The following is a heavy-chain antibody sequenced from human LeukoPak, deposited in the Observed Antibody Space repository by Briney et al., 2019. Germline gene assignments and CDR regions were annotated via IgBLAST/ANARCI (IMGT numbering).Heavy chain of an antibody. CDR2: IFHSGST. J-gene: IGHJ4*02. CDR3: ARESGYSGPFDN. V-gene: IGHV4-4*02. D-gene: IGHD5-12*01. Sequence: SETLSHTCAVSGGSISSTYWWSWVRQPPGKGLEWIGEIFHSGSTNYNPSLKSRVTISVDKSKNQFSLKLSSVTAADTAVYYCARESGYSGPFDNWGQGTLVTVSS. CDR1: GGSISSTYW.